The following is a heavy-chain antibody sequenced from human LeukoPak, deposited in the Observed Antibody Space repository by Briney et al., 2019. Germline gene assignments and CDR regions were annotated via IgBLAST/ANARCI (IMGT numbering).Heavy chain of an antibody. Sequence: GGSLRLSCAASGFTFSDYSMNWVRQAPGKGLEWVSYISFSVNTKYYGDSVKGRFTISRDNAKNSLYLHMDRLRAEDTAVYYCARGAYSSGWAYFDHWGQGTLVTVSS. D-gene: IGHD6-19*01. CDR2: ISFSVNTK. J-gene: IGHJ4*02. CDR3: ARGAYSSGWAYFDH. CDR1: GFTFSDYS. V-gene: IGHV3-48*04.